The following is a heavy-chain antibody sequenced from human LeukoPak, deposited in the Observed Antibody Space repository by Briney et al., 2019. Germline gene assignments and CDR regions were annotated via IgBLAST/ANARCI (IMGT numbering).Heavy chain of an antibody. CDR2: ISGLSGSV. Sequence: PGGSLGLSCAASGFTFGSYSMSWVRQAPGKGLEWVASISGLSGSVYYVDSVKGRFTISRDNSENTLYLQMNSLRAEDTAVYYCATSGGTYYLDPTCFYFFHYWGQGTLVTVSS. CDR3: ATSGGTYYLDPTCFYFFHY. D-gene: IGHD3-16*01. J-gene: IGHJ4*02. V-gene: IGHV3-23*01. CDR1: GFTFGSYS.